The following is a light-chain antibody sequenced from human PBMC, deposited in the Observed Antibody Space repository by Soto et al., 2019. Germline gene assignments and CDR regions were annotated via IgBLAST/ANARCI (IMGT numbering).Light chain of an antibody. CDR2: DAS. V-gene: IGKV1-8*01. CDR1: QDIGTY. Sequence: AIRMTQSPSSFSASTGDRVSITCRATQDIGTYLAWYQQIPGKAPKLLIYDASTLQTGVPSRFSGSGSGTDFTLTISRLEPEDFAMYYCQQYGYLVTFGGGTKVDIK. J-gene: IGKJ4*01. CDR3: QQYGYLVT.